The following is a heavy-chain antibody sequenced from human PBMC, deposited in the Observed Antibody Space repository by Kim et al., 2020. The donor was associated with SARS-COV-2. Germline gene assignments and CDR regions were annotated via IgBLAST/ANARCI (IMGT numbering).Heavy chain of an antibody. CDR3: ASFFWGEDAFDI. CDR1: GFTFSSYA. CDR2: ISYDGSNK. J-gene: IGHJ3*02. D-gene: IGHD3-16*01. V-gene: IGHV3-30*04. Sequence: GGPLRLSCAASGFTFSSYAMHRVRQAPGKGLEWVAVISYDGSNKYYADSVKGRFTISRDNSKNTLYLQMNSLRAEDTAVYYCASFFWGEDAFDIWGQGT.